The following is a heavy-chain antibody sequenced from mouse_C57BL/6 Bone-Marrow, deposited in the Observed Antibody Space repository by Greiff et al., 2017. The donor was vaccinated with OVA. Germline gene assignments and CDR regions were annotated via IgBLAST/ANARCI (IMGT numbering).Heavy chain of an antibody. CDR3: ARSLYYDYDKAD. CDR1: GYAFSSSW. Sequence: QVQLKESGPELVKPGASVKISCKASGYAFSSSWMNWVKQRPGKGLEWIGLIDPGDGDTNYNGKFKGKATLTADKSSSTAYMQRSSLTSEDSAVYFCARSLYYDYDKADWGQGTLVTVSA. J-gene: IGHJ3*01. V-gene: IGHV1-82*01. CDR2: IDPGDGDT. D-gene: IGHD2-4*01.